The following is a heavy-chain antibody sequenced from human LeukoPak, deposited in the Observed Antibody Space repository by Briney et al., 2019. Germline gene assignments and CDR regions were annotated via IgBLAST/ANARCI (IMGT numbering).Heavy chain of an antibody. D-gene: IGHD3-22*01. Sequence: PGGSLRLSCAASGFTFDDYGMSWVRQAPGKGLEWVSSISSSSSYIYYADSVKGRFTISRDNAKNSLYLQMNSLRAEDTAVYYCARIVRDSGYYGYYYYGMDVWGQGTTVTVSS. V-gene: IGHV3-21*01. CDR2: ISSSSSYI. CDR3: ARIVRDSGYYGYYYYGMDV. J-gene: IGHJ6*02. CDR1: GFTFDDYG.